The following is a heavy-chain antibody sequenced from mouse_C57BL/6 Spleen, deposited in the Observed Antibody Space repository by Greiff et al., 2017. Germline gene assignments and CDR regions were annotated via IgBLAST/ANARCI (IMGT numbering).Heavy chain of an antibody. Sequence: QVQLQQSGAELVKPGASVKMSCKASGYTFTSYWITWVKQRPGQGLEWIGDIYPGCGSTNYNEKFKSKATLTVDTSSSTAYMQLSSLTSEDSAVDYCARSRDSSDAAWFAYWGQGTLVTVSA. CDR3: ARSRDSSDAAWFAY. J-gene: IGHJ3*01. D-gene: IGHD3-2*02. CDR2: IYPGCGST. CDR1: GYTFTSYW. V-gene: IGHV1-55*01.